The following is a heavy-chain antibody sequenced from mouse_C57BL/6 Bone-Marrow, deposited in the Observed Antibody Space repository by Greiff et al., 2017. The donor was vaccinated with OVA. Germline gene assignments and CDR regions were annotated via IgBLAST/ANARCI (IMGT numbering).Heavy chain of an antibody. D-gene: IGHD1-1*01. CDR1: GYTFTSYG. CDR2: IYPRSGNT. Sequence: VQLQESGAELARPGASVKLSCKASGYTFTSYGISWVKQRTGQGLEWIGEIYPRSGNTYYNEKFKGKATLTADKSSSTAYMELRSLTSEDSAVYFCARTFYYYGSSSYFDYWGQGTTLTVSS. J-gene: IGHJ2*01. CDR3: ARTFYYYGSSSYFDY. V-gene: IGHV1-81*01.